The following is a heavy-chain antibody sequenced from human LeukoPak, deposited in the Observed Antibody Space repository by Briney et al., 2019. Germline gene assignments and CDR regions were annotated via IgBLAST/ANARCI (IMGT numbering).Heavy chain of an antibody. J-gene: IGHJ4*02. D-gene: IGHD5-12*01. CDR1: GFTFNNYT. V-gene: IGHV3-33*08. CDR2: IWYDGSNK. CDR3: ARDLVRTDSGYDSGPVGY. Sequence: PGGSLRLSCVASGFTFNNYTMHWVRQAPDKGLEWVAVIWYDGSNKYYAESVKGRFTISRDNSKNTLYLQMNSLRGEDTALYYCARDLVRTDSGYDSGPVGYWGQGTLVTVSS.